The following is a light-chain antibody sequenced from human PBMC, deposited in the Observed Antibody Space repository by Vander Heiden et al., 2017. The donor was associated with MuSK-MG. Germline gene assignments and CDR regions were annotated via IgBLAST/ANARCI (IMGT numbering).Light chain of an antibody. J-gene: IGLJ3*02. CDR1: SSNIGSNY. CDR3: AAWDDSLSGRV. V-gene: IGLV1-47*03. Sequence: QSVLTQPPSASGPPGQRVPISCSGSSSNIGSNYVYWYQQLPGTAPKLLIYRNNQRPSGVPDRFSGSKSGTSASLAISGLWSEDEADYYCAAWDDSLSGRVFGGGTKLTVL. CDR2: RNN.